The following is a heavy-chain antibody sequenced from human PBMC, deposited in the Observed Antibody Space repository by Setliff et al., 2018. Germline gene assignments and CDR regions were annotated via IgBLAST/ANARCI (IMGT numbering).Heavy chain of an antibody. CDR3: ARIITGTADIRDY. CDR2: ISYSGSA. CDR1: GGSVSNHY. Sequence: ASETLSLTCSVSGGSVSNHYWSWIRQPPRKGLEWVGTISYSGSANYNPSLKGRVSISTDTSKNQFSLKLNSVTAADTAVYYCARIITGTADIRDYWGQGTLVTVSS. J-gene: IGHJ4*02. D-gene: IGHD2-2*01. V-gene: IGHV4-59*02.